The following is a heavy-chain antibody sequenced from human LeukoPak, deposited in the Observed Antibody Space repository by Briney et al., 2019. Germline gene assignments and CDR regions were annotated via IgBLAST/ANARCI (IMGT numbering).Heavy chain of an antibody. CDR1: GYTFTGYY. V-gene: IGHV1-2*02. CDR2: INPNSGGT. CDR3: ARYPIVVVPAAIRSAVFDY. Sequence: ASVKVSCKASGYTFTGYYMHWVRQAPGQGLEWMGWINPNSGGTNYAQKFQGRVTMTRDTSISTAYMELSRLRSDDTAVYYCARYPIVVVPAAIRSAVFDYWGQGTLVTVSS. J-gene: IGHJ4*02. D-gene: IGHD2-2*01.